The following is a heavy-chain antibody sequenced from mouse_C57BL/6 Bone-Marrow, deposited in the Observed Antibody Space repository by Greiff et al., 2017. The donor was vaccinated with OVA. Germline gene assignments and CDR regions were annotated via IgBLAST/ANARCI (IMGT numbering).Heavy chain of an antibody. CDR3: ARGGTRGGYFDY. CDR1: GYTFTSYW. Sequence: QVQLQQPGAELVMPGASVKLSCKASGYTFTSYWMHWVKQRPGQGLEWIGEIDPSDSYTNYNQKFKGKSTLTVDKSSSTAYMQLSSLTSEDSAVYDCARGGTRGGYFDYWGQGTTLTVSS. D-gene: IGHD3-3*01. V-gene: IGHV1-69*01. J-gene: IGHJ2*01. CDR2: IDPSDSYT.